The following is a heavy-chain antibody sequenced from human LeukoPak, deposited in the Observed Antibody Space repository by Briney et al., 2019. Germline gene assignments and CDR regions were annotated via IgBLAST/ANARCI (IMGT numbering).Heavy chain of an antibody. Sequence: GGSLRLSCAASGFTFSSYSMNWVRQAPGKGLGWFSSISSSSSYIYYADSVKGRFTISRDNAKNSLYLQLNSLRAEDTALYYCAKDTDSYLNYFDYWGQGTLVTVSS. CDR3: AKDTDSYLNYFDY. V-gene: IGHV3-21*04. CDR2: ISSSSSYI. D-gene: IGHD3-22*01. CDR1: GFTFSSYS. J-gene: IGHJ4*02.